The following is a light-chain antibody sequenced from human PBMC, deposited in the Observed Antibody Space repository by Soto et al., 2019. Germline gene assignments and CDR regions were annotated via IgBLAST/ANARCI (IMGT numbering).Light chain of an antibody. CDR1: QSISGS. CDR2: AAS. CDR3: QKYDTDPRT. V-gene: IGKV1-27*01. Sequence: DIQMTQSPSYLSASVRDRVTITCRASQSISGSLNWYQQKPGKAPKLLIYAASTLQSGVPSRFSGSRSGTHFTLTISSLQPEDVATYYCQKYDTDPRTFGQGTKVDIK. J-gene: IGKJ1*01.